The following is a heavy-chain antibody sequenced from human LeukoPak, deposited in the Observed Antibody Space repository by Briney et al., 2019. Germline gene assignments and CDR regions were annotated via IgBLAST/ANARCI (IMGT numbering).Heavy chain of an antibody. J-gene: IGHJ4*02. CDR3: ARKDILTGIDPFDY. D-gene: IGHD3-9*01. CDR1: GYTFTSYY. Sequence: VASVTVSCKASGYTFTSYYMHWVRQAPGQGLEWMGIINPSGGSTSYAQKFQGRVTMTRDTSTSTVYMELSSLRSEDTAVYYCARKDILTGIDPFDYLGQGTLASVSS. CDR2: INPSGGST. V-gene: IGHV1-46*01.